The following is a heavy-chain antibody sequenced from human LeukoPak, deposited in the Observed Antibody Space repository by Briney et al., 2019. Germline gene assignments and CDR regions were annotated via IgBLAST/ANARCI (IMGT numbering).Heavy chain of an antibody. CDR3: AREEGGSYFY. J-gene: IGHJ4*02. CDR1: GYTFTGYY. Sequence: ASVKLSCKASGYTFTGYYMHWVRQAPRHGLEWMGWINPNSGGTNYAQKFQGRVTMTRDTSISTAYMELSRLRSDDTAVYYCAREEGGSYFYWGQGTLVTVSS. CDR2: INPNSGGT. D-gene: IGHD1-26*01. V-gene: IGHV1-2*02.